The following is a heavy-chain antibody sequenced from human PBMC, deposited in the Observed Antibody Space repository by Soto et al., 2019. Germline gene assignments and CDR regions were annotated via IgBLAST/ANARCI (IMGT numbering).Heavy chain of an antibody. CDR1: GGTFSSYA. CDR2: IIPIFGTA. J-gene: IGHJ6*02. V-gene: IGHV1-69*01. D-gene: IGHD3-16*01. CDR3: ARDGGVNGDYVLGNGMDV. Sequence: QVQLVQSGAAVKKPGSSVKVSCKASGGTFSSYAISWVRQAPGQGLEWMGGIIPIFGTANYAQKFQGRVTITADESTSTAYMELSSLRSEDTAVYYCARDGGVNGDYVLGNGMDVWGQGTTVTVSS.